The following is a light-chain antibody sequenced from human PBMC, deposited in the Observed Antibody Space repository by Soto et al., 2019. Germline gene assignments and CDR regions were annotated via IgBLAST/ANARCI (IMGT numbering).Light chain of an antibody. J-gene: IGKJ1*01. V-gene: IGKV1-5*01. CDR2: DDS. CDR3: QQYHSYGT. CDR1: QNIRSR. Sequence: DFQMTQSPSTRTASVGDRVTITCRASQNIRSRLAWFQQKPRKATKLLIYDDSSLESGVPQRFSGSGSGTEFTITISSLQTDDFSTYYCQQYHSYGTFGQGTKV.